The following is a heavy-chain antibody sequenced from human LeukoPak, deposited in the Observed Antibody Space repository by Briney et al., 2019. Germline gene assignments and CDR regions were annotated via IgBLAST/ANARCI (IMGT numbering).Heavy chain of an antibody. Sequence: PGGSLRLSCAASGFTFSSYAMSWVRQAPGKGLEWVSAISGSGGSTYYADSVKGRFTISRDNSKNTLYLQMNSLRAEDTAVYYCAKRSRSPSPARDCSSTSCYGTFDYWGQGTLVTVSS. D-gene: IGHD2-2*01. CDR3: AKRSRSPSPARDCSSTSCYGTFDY. V-gene: IGHV3-23*01. J-gene: IGHJ4*02. CDR2: ISGSGGST. CDR1: GFTFSSYA.